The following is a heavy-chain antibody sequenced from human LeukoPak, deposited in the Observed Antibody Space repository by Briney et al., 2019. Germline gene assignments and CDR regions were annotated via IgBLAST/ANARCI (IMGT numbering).Heavy chain of an antibody. CDR1: GDSITNSNFY. V-gene: IGHV4-39*01. CDR2: IFHSGST. D-gene: IGHD3-9*01. J-gene: IGHJ4*02. Sequence: SEPLSPTCTVSGDSITNSNFYWGWIRQSPGKGLEWIRSIFHSGSTNYNPSLKSRVTISVDTSKNQFYLRVRSVTAAETALYYCAGRGIVTGYFDFWGRGTLVTVSS. CDR3: AGRGIVTGYFDF.